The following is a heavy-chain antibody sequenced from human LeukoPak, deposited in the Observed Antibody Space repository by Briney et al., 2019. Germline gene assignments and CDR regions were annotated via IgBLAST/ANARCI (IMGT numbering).Heavy chain of an antibody. Sequence: GGSLRLSCAASGFTISDYSMSWIRQAPGKGLEWVSHISSGGTTICYADSVKGRFTISSDNAKNSLDLQMNSLRAEDTAVYYCARLKAVAGMNLPPDYWGQGTLVTVSS. CDR1: GFTISDYS. J-gene: IGHJ4*02. V-gene: IGHV3-11*04. CDR3: ARLKAVAGMNLPPDY. D-gene: IGHD6-19*01. CDR2: ISSGGTTI.